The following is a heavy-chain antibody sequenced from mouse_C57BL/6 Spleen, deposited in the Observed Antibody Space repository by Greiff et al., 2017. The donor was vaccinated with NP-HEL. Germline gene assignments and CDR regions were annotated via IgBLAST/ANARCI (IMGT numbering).Heavy chain of an antibody. CDR2: ISSGSSTI. J-gene: IGHJ1*03. D-gene: IGHD2-5*01. CDR1: GFTFSDYG. Sequence: EVKLVESGGGLVKPGGSLKLSCAASGFTFSDYGMHWVRQAPEKGLEWVAYISSGSSTIYYANTVKGRFTISRDNAKNTLFLQMTSLRSEDTAMYYCARHTYSNYWYFYVWGTGTTVTVSS. V-gene: IGHV5-17*01. CDR3: ARHTYSNYWYFYV.